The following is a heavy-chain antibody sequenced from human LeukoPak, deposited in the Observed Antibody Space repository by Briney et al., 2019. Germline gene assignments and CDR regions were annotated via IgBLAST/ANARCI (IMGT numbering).Heavy chain of an antibody. V-gene: IGHV1-2*06. Sequence: ASVKVSCKASGYTFTGYHIHWVRQAPGQGLEWMGRINPYSGDTNFAQKFQGRVTMTTDTSTSTAYMELRSLRSDDTAVYYCARDHGGYGGKDPDYWGQGTLVTVSS. CDR2: INPYSGDT. CDR1: GYTFTGYH. CDR3: ARDHGGYGGKDPDY. D-gene: IGHD4-23*01. J-gene: IGHJ4*02.